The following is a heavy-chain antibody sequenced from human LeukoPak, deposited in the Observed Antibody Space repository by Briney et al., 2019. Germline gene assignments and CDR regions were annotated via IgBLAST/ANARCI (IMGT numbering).Heavy chain of an antibody. V-gene: IGHV3-23*01. CDR1: GFTFSMSA. Sequence: GGSLRLSCAASGFTFSMSAMSWVRQVPGKGLEWVSALSGSGGSTHYADSVKGRFTISRDNSKNTLYLQMNSLRAEDTAVYYCAKGTSYDFWSGYPYYFDYWGQGTLVTVSS. J-gene: IGHJ4*02. CDR2: LSGSGGST. D-gene: IGHD3-3*01. CDR3: AKGTSYDFWSGYPYYFDY.